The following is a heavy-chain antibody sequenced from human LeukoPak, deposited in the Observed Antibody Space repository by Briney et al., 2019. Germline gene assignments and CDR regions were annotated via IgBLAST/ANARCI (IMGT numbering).Heavy chain of an antibody. D-gene: IGHD4-17*01. CDR1: GGTFSSYT. V-gene: IGHV1-69*02. CDR2: IIPILGIA. Sequence: SVKVSCKASGGTFSSYTISWVRQAPGQGLEWMGRIIPILGIANYAQKLQGRVTITADKSTSTAYMELSSLRSEDTAVYYCARGGDKGWFDPWGQGTLVTVSS. CDR3: ARGGDKGWFDP. J-gene: IGHJ5*02.